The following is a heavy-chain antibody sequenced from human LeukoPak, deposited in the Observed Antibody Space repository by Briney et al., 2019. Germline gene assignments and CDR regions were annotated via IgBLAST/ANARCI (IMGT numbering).Heavy chain of an antibody. J-gene: IGHJ5*02. V-gene: IGHV4-61*02. D-gene: IGHD1-26*01. Sequence: PSETLSLTCTVSGGSISIGSHYWRWIRQPAGKGLEWIWRIYSSGNTNYNPSLKSRVTLSLDTSKSQFSLNLSSVTAADTAVYYCAGEVGGSWFDPWGLGTLVTVSS. CDR3: AGEVGGSWFDP. CDR1: GGSISIGSHY. CDR2: IYSSGNT.